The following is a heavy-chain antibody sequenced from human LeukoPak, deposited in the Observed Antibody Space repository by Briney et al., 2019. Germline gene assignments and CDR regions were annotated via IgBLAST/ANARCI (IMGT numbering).Heavy chain of an antibody. CDR1: GGTFSSYA. Sequence: ASVTVSCKASGGTFSSYAISWVRQAPGQGLEWMGRIIPIFGIANYAQKFQGRVTITADKSTSTAYMELSRLRSEDTAVYYCARDKSGGGYYYEDVVYFDYWGQGTLVTVSS. D-gene: IGHD3-22*01. V-gene: IGHV1-69*04. CDR2: IIPIFGIA. CDR3: ARDKSGGGYYYEDVVYFDY. J-gene: IGHJ4*02.